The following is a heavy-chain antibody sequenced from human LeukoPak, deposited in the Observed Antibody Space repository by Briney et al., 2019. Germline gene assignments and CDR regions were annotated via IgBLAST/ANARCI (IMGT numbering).Heavy chain of an antibody. D-gene: IGHD6-19*01. CDR2: ISASSNFI. CDR1: GFTFSSAW. J-gene: IGHJ4*02. CDR3: ARDPGYSSGWFDY. V-gene: IGHV3-21*01. Sequence: GGSLRLSCAASGFTFSSAWMHWVRQAPGKGLEWVSSISASSNFISYADSVKGRFTISRDNAKKSLYLQMNSVRAEDTAVYYCARDPGYSSGWFDYWGQGALVTVSS.